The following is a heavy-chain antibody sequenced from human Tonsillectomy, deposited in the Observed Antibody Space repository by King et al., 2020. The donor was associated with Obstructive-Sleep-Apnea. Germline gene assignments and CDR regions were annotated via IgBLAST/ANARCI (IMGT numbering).Heavy chain of an antibody. CDR3: ARVRYTEVDAVDT. CDR2: ISYDGTNK. Sequence: VQLVESGGGVVQPGRSLRLSCAASGFTFSTYAMHWVRQAPGKGLEWVALISYDGTNKYYADTVKGRFTISRDNSKNMLFLQMTSLRAEDTAVDYCARVRYTEVDAVDTWGQGTMVTVSS. CDR1: GFTFSTYA. J-gene: IGHJ3*02. D-gene: IGHD1-1*01. V-gene: IGHV3-30*04.